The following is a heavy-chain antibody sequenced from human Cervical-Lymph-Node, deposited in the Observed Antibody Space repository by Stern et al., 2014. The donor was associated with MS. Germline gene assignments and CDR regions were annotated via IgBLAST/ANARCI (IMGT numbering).Heavy chain of an antibody. CDR2: INGDNGNT. J-gene: IGHJ3*02. CDR1: GYSFISHA. D-gene: IGHD2-15*01. V-gene: IGHV1-3*01. Sequence: QVQLVQYGAEVKDPGASVKVSCKASGYSFISHAMHWVRQAPGQTFEWMGWINGDNGNTKYSQKLQGRVTITRDKTTSTAYMELSSLTSEDTAVYYCARAGYCSPSTCSDAFDIWGQGTMVTVSS. CDR3: ARAGYCSPSTCSDAFDI.